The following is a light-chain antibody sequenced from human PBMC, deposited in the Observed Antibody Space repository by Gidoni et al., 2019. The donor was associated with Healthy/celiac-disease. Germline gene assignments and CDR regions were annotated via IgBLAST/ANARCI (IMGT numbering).Light chain of an antibody. CDR3: QQSYSTPRG. CDR2: AAS. V-gene: IGKV1-39*01. CDR1: QSISSY. Sequence: DIQMTQSPSSLSASVGDRVTITCRASQSISSYLNWYQQKPGKAPKLLIYAASSLQSGVPSRFSGSGSGTDFPLTISSLQPEDFATYYCQQSYSTPRGFGQGTKVEIK. J-gene: IGKJ1*01.